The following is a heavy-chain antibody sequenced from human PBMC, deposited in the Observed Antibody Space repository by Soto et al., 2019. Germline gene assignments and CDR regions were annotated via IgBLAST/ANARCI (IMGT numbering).Heavy chain of an antibody. CDR3: ARWGGTMVRGALTDYYYYYGMDV. V-gene: IGHV4-34*01. CDR2: INHSGST. D-gene: IGHD3-10*01. Sequence: PSDTLSLTCAVYGGSFSGYYWSWIRQPPGKGLEWIGEINHSGSTNYNPSLKSRVTISVDTSKNQFSLKLSSVTAADTAVYYCARWGGTMVRGALTDYYYYYGMDVWGQGTTVTVSS. CDR1: GGSFSGYY. J-gene: IGHJ6*02.